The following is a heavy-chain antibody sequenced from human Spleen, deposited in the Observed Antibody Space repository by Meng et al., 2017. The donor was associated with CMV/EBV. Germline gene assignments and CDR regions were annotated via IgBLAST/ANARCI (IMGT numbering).Heavy chain of an antibody. CDR1: GFTFSSYS. CDR3: ARAIGSYSSFDY. J-gene: IGHJ4*02. CDR2: ISSSSSYI. D-gene: IGHD1-26*01. Sequence: SCAASGFTFSSYSVNWVRQAPGKGLEWVSSISSSSSYIYYADSVKGRFTISRDNAKNSLYLQMNSLRAEDTAVYYCARAIGSYSSFDYWGQGTLVTVS. V-gene: IGHV3-21*01.